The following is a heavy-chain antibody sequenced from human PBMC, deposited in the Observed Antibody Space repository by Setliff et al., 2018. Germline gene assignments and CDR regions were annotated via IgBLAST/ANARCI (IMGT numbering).Heavy chain of an antibody. V-gene: IGHV3-48*04. CDR2: ISGDGITI. D-gene: IGHD3-10*01. Sequence: GGSLRLSCAASGFIFSNYGMYWVRQAPGKGLEWLSKISGDGITIYYADSVRGRFTISRDNAKDSLYLQMNSLRAEDTALYYCARDGVFYAMDVWGRGTTVTVSS. CDR1: GFIFSNYG. CDR3: ARDGVFYAMDV. J-gene: IGHJ6*02.